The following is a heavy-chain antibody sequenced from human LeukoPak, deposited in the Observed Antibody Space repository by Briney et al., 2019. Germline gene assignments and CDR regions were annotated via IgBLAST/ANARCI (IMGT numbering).Heavy chain of an antibody. CDR2: ISYDGSNK. CDR1: GFTFSSYG. D-gene: IGHD2-15*01. V-gene: IGHV3-30*03. CDR3: ARARLCGGSCNNWFDP. J-gene: IGHJ5*02. Sequence: GGSLRLSCAASGFTFSSYGMHWVRQAPGKGLEWVAVISYDGSNKYYADSVKGRFTISRDNSKNTLYLQMNSLRAEDTAVYYCARARLCGGSCNNWFDPWGQGTPVTVSS.